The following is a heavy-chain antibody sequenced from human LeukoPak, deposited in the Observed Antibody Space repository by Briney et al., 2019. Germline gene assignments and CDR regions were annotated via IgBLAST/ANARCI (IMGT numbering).Heavy chain of an antibody. J-gene: IGHJ5*02. CDR2: SKPSGSST. CDR3: ARDIWLKSPCSCFDP. Sequence: ASVKLSCNASGYTFTSYDMHWVRQAPGQGLEWMGISKPSGSSTRYAQKLQGRVAMTRDTSTSTVYMELSSLRTEDTAVYYSARDIWLKSPCSCFDPWGQGTLVTVSS. V-gene: IGHV1-46*01. D-gene: IGHD5-24*01. CDR1: GYTFTSYD.